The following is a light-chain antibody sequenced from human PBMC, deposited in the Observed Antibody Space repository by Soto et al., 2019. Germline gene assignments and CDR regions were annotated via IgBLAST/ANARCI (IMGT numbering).Light chain of an antibody. CDR2: EVS. Sequence: QSVLTQPASVSGSPGQSITISCTGTSSDVGGYNYVSWYQQHPGKAPKLMIYEVSNRPSGVSNRFSGSKSGNTASLTISGLQAEDEADYSCSSYTSSSTPVVFGGVTKLTVL. CDR1: SSDVGGYNY. V-gene: IGLV2-14*01. CDR3: SSYTSSSTPVV. J-gene: IGLJ2*01.